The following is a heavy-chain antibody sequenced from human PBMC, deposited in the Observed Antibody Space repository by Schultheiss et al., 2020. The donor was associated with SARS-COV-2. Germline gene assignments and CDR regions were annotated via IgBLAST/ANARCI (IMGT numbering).Heavy chain of an antibody. V-gene: IGHV4-31*03. CDR3: ARAFANRITIFGVVRFVGWFDP. D-gene: IGHD3-3*01. CDR2: IYYSRST. Sequence: SETLSLTCTVSGGSISSGGYYWSWIRQHPGKGLEWIGYIYYSRSTYYNPSLKSRVTISVDTSKNQFSLKLSSVTAADTAVYYCARAFANRITIFGVVRFVGWFDPWGQGTLVTVSS. J-gene: IGHJ5*02. CDR1: GGSISSGGYY.